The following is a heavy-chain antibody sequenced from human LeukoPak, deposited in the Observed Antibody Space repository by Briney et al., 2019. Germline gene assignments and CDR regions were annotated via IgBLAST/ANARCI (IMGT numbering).Heavy chain of an antibody. D-gene: IGHD2-21*02. V-gene: IGHV3-13*04. CDR3: ARGVDEYCGGDCYSTNFDF. CDR1: GFTFGNYA. CDR2: IGTAGDT. J-gene: IGHJ4*02. Sequence: GGSLRLSCAASGFTFGNYAMHWVRQATGKGLEWVSAIGTAGDTYYPGSVKGRFTISRENAKNSLYLQMNSLRAGDTAVYYCARGVDEYCGGDCYSTNFDFWGQGALVTVSS.